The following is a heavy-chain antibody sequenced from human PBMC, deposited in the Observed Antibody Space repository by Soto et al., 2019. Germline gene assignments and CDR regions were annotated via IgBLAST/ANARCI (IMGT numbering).Heavy chain of an antibody. J-gene: IGHJ6*02. D-gene: IGHD3-22*01. V-gene: IGHV3-48*02. CDR1: GFIFSDYS. CDR2: ITTTSSTM. CDR3: ARDSSGRQYYGMDV. Sequence: GGSLRLSCTPSGFIFSDYSMNLVRQAPGKGLEWISYITTTSSTMYYADSVKGRFTISRDNAKNSLYLQMNSLRDEDTAVYYCARDSSGRQYYGMDVWGQGTTVTVSS.